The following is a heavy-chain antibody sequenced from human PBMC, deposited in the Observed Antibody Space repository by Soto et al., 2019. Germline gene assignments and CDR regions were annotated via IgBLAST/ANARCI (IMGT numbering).Heavy chain of an antibody. CDR2: INHSGST. CDR1: GGSFSGYY. CDR3: ARGRKNSMAAAGIVLGGYFQH. Sequence: QVQLQQWGAGLLKPSETLSLTCAVYGGSFSGYYWSWIRQPPGKGLEWVGEINHSGSTNYNPSLKSRVNISVDTSENQFSLKLSFLTGADTAVYYCARGRKNSMAAAGIVLGGYFQHWGQGTMVTVSS. D-gene: IGHD6-13*01. V-gene: IGHV4-34*01. J-gene: IGHJ1*01.